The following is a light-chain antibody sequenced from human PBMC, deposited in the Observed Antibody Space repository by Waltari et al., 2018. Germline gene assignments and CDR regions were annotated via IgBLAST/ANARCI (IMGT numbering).Light chain of an antibody. Sequence: EIVLTQSPGTLSLSPGERATLSCRASQTLTTSLAWYQQRPGQAPRLLIYDASKRATGIPARFSGSGSGTDFSLTISSLEPEDFAVYYCQQRTNWPLTFGGGTKVEIK. CDR3: QQRTNWPLT. CDR2: DAS. V-gene: IGKV3-11*01. J-gene: IGKJ4*01. CDR1: QTLTTS.